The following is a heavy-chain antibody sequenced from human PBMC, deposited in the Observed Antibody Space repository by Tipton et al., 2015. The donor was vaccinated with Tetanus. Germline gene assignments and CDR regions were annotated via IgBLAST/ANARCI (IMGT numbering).Heavy chain of an antibody. CDR3: ARGGKLGLGYFDL. V-gene: IGHV4-4*07. CDR2: FYTTGST. Sequence: TLSLTCNVSGDSISSYYWNWIRQPAGKGLEWIGRFYTTGSTIYNPSLRSRVTMSVDTSKNQFSPTLSSVTAADTAVYYCARGGKLGLGYFDLWGRGTLVTVSS. D-gene: IGHD7-27*01. J-gene: IGHJ2*01. CDR1: GDSISSYY.